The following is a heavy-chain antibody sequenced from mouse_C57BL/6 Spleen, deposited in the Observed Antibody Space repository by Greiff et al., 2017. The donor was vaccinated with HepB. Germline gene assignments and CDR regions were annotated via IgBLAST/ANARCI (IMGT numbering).Heavy chain of an antibody. Sequence: VQLQQSGPVLVKPGASVKMSCKASGYTFTDYYMNWVKQSHGKSLEWIGVINPYNGGTSYNQKFKGKATLTVDKSSSTAYMELNSLTSEDSAVYYCARKGDGYYVGYFDVWGTGTTVTVSS. J-gene: IGHJ1*03. V-gene: IGHV1-19*01. CDR1: GYTFTDYY. CDR2: INPYNGGT. CDR3: ARKGDGYYVGYFDV. D-gene: IGHD2-3*01.